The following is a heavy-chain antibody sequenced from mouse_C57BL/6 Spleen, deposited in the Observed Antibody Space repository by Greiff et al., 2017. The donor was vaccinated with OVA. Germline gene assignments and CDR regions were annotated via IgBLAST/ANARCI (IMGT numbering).Heavy chain of an antibody. CDR3: ARAGILYDCGFAY. J-gene: IGHJ3*01. CDR2: IYPGDGDT. V-gene: IGHV1-82*01. D-gene: IGHD2-12*01. Sequence: QVQLQQSGPELVKPGASVKISCKASGYAFSSSWMNWVKQRPGKGLEWIGRIYPGDGDTNYNGKFKGKATLTADKSSSTAYMQLSSLTSEDSAVYFCARAGILYDCGFAYWGKGTLVTVSA. CDR1: GYAFSSSW.